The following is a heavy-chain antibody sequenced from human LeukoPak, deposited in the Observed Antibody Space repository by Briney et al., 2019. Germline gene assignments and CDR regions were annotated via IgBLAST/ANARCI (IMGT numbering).Heavy chain of an antibody. CDR1: GFTFSNYW. Sequence: PGGSLRLSCAASGFTFSNYWMHWVRQAPGKGLVWVSRINSDGINTSYADSVKGRFTISRDNAKNTLNLQMNSLRAEDTAVYYCARDLGQYYDTSDNWFDPWGQGTLDTVSS. CDR3: ARDLGQYYDTSDNWFDP. D-gene: IGHD3-22*01. V-gene: IGHV3-74*01. J-gene: IGHJ5*02. CDR2: INSDGINT.